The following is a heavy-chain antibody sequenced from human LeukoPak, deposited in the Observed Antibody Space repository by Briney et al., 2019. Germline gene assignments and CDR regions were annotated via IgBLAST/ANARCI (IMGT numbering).Heavy chain of an antibody. J-gene: IGHJ4*02. CDR1: GFTFSSYG. D-gene: IGHD3-22*01. CDR3: AKVGYYDSSGYPDY. V-gene: IGHV3-30*18. Sequence: GGSLRLSCAASGFTFSSYGMRWVRQAPGKGLEWVAVISYDGSNKYYADSVKGRFTISRDNSKNTLYLQMNSLRAEDTAVYYCAKVGYYDSSGYPDYWGQGTLVTVSS. CDR2: ISYDGSNK.